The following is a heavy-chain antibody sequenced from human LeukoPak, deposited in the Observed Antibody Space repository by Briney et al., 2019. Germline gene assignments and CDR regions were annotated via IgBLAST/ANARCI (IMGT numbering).Heavy chain of an antibody. CDR2: IYSDDTT. CDR1: GFTVSGNY. J-gene: IGHJ4*02. Sequence: GGSLRLSCAVSGFTVSGNYMSWTRQAPGKGLEWVSLIYSDDTTLYADSVKGRFTISRDISKNTLYLQMSSLRAEDTAVYYCARRAGGYSHPCDYWGQGVLVTVSS. CDR3: ARRAGGYSHPCDY. V-gene: IGHV3-53*01. D-gene: IGHD4-23*01.